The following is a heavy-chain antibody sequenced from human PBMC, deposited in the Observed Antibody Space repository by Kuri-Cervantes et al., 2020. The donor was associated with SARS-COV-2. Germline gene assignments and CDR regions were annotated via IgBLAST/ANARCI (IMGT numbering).Heavy chain of an antibody. CDR3: AKGYDTMVRGLGLLGKYYYYGMDV. V-gene: IGHV3-30*18. CDR2: ISYDGSNK. CDR1: GFTFSSYG. J-gene: IGHJ6*02. D-gene: IGHD3-10*01. Sequence: GESLKISCAASGFTFSSYGMHWVRQAPGKGLEWVAVISYDGSNKYYADSVKGRFTISRDNSNNTLYLQMNSLRAEDTAVYYCAKGYDTMVRGLGLLGKYYYYGMDVWGQGTTVTVSS.